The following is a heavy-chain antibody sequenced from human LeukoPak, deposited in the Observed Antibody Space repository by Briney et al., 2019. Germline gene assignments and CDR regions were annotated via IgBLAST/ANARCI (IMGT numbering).Heavy chain of an antibody. CDR2: ISSSSSYI. D-gene: IGHD1/OR15-1a*01. J-gene: IGHJ3*02. Sequence: GGSLRLSCAASGFTFGNYGMSWVRQAPGKGLEWVSSISSSSSYIYYADSVKGRFTISRDNAKNSLYLQMNSLRAEDTAVYYCARDLEHDAFDIWGQGTMVTVSS. V-gene: IGHV3-21*01. CDR3: ARDLEHDAFDI. CDR1: GFTFGNYG.